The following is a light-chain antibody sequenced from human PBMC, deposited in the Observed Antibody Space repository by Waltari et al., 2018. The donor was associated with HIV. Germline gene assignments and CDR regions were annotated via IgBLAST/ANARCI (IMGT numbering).Light chain of an antibody. V-gene: IGKV4-1*01. CDR3: QQYYTTPQS. J-gene: IGKJ2*03. CDR1: QTVLYSSDNRDY. CDR2: WAS. Sequence: DIVLTQSPDSMAVSLGERATVNCTSSQTVLYSSDNRDYLAWYQVRPGQPPQLLIYWASTRQSGVPDRFSGSWSGTHFTLTISGLQAEDVAIYYCQQYYTTPQSFGQGTRLEI.